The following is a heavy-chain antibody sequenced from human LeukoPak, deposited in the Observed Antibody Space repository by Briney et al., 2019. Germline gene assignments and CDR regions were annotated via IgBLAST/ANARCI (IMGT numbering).Heavy chain of an antibody. CDR1: GGTFSSYA. CDR3: ARALNSITGTTPADY. J-gene: IGHJ4*02. CDR2: IIPILDIA. D-gene: IGHD1-20*01. Sequence: ASVKVSCKASGGTFSSYAISWVRQAPGQGLEWTGRIIPILDIANYAQKFQGRVTITADKSTSTAYMELSSLRSEDTAVYYCARALNSITGTTPADYWGQGTLVTVSS. V-gene: IGHV1-69*04.